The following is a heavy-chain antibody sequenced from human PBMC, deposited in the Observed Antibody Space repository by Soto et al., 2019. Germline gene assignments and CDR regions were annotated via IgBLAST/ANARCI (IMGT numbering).Heavy chain of an antibody. J-gene: IGHJ4*02. V-gene: IGHV1-18*01. CDR1: GYSFSNYG. CDR2: ISTYNGRT. Sequence: QVQLVQSGAEVKKPGASVKVSCNASGYSFSNYGINWVRQAPGQGLEWMGWISTYNGRTKYAQKVRGRVTLTTDTPTSTAYMELGILISDDAAVYYCARDSGTYSGRFDVWGQGTLVTVSS. D-gene: IGHD1-26*01. CDR3: ARDSGTYSGRFDV.